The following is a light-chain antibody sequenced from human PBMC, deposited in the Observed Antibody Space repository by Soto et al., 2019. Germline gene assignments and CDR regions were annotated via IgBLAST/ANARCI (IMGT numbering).Light chain of an antibody. J-gene: IGLJ2*01. V-gene: IGLV2-8*01. CDR2: EVS. Sequence: QSALTQPPSASGSPGQSVTISCTRTDEDIGGYNYVSWYQQRPGSVPKVIIFEVSQRPSGVPDRFSGSKSGNTASLTVSGLQAEDEASYYCSSYAGANTLIFGGGTKLTVL. CDR3: SSYAGANTLI. CDR1: DEDIGGYNY.